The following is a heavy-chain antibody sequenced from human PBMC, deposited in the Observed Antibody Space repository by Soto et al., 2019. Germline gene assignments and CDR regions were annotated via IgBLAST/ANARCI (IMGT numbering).Heavy chain of an antibody. CDR2: INGGGST. CDR1: GFNVSVNY. V-gene: IGHV3-53*01. Sequence: EVQLVESGGGLIQPGGSLRLSCAASGFNVSVNYMNWVRQAPGKGLEWVSVINGGGSTNYADSVRGRFTISRDTSKNTLSLQMNSLRAEDTDVYYCVRENYYYGMDVWGQGTTVIVSS. CDR3: VRENYYYGMDV. J-gene: IGHJ6*02.